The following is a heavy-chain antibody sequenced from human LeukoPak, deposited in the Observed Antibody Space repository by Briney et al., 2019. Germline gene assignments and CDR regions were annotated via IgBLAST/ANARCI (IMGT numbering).Heavy chain of an antibody. CDR2: ISAYNGNT. D-gene: IGHD3-22*01. CDR1: GYTFTSYG. J-gene: IGHJ4*02. Sequence: GASVKVSCKASGYTFTSYGISWVRQAPGQGLEWMGWISAYNGNTNYAQKLQGRVTMTTDTSTSTAYMGLRSLRSDDTAVYYCARDLSETYYYDSSTDYWGQGTLVTVSS. V-gene: IGHV1-18*01. CDR3: ARDLSETYYYDSSTDY.